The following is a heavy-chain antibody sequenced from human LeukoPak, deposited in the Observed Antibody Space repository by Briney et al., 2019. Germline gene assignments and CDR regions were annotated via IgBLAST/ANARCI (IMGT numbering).Heavy chain of an antibody. Sequence: PRGSLRLSCTASGFTFSAYAMMWVRPAPGKGPEWVSAIRGGGGSAFYADSVKGRFTISRDNTKYTLFLQMNSLRAEDTAVYYCARDPNGDYIGAFDMWGPGTMVTVSS. CDR1: GFTFSAYA. J-gene: IGHJ3*02. CDR2: IRGGGGSA. CDR3: ARDPNGDYIGAFDM. D-gene: IGHD4-17*01. V-gene: IGHV3-23*01.